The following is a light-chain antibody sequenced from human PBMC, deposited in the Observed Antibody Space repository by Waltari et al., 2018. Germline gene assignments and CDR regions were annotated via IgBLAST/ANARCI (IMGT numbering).Light chain of an antibody. CDR3: QQYDNRPLT. J-gene: IGKJ4*01. CDR2: DAS. CDR1: QDISNY. Sequence: DIQITQSSSSLFASVGDRVTITGQASQDISNYLTWYQQKPGKAPKLLIYDASNLETGIPSRFSGSGSGTEFTFTISSLQPEDIASYYCQQYDNRPLTFGEGTKVEIK. V-gene: IGKV1-33*01.